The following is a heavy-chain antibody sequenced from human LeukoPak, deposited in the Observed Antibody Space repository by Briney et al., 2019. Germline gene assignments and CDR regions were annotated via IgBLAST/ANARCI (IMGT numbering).Heavy chain of an antibody. CDR3: ARGSGGYQYLMDV. CDR2: VGHDESIK. CDR1: GFSFSSFG. D-gene: IGHD2-15*01. J-gene: IGHJ6*02. Sequence: WGSLRLSCAASGFSFSSFGMHWVRQAPGGGLEWVTIVGHDESIKHYADSVKDRFTISRDNSKNTVHLQMNSLRAEDTAVYYCARGSGGYQYLMDVWGQGATVIVSS. V-gene: IGHV3-33*01.